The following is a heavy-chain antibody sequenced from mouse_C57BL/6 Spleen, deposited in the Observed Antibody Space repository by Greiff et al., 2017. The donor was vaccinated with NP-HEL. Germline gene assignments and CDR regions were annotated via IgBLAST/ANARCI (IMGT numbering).Heavy chain of an antibody. Sequence: EVQLVESGGGLVKPGGSLKLSCAASGFTFSDYGMHWVRQAPEKGLEWVAYISSGSRTIYYADTVQGRFTISRDNAKNTLFLQMTSRRSEDTAMYYCARRSITTVVAPEAMDYWGQGTAVTVSS. CDR1: GFTFSDYG. CDR2: ISSGSRTI. D-gene: IGHD1-1*01. J-gene: IGHJ4*01. CDR3: ARRSITTVVAPEAMDY. V-gene: IGHV5-17*01.